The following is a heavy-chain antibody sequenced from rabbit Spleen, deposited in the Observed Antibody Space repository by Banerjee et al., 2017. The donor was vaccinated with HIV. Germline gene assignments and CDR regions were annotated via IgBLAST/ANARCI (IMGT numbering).Heavy chain of an antibody. D-gene: IGHD1-1*01. CDR3: ARGFGPGGDYSL. CDR2: IYVGSSDTT. Sequence: QEQLEESGGDLVKPGASLTLTCTASGFSFSNSYWTCWVRQAPGKGLEWVGCIYVGSSDTTWYASWAKGRFTISKTSSTTVTLQMTSLTVADTATYFCARGFGPGGDYSLWGPGTLVTVS. J-gene: IGHJ4*01. CDR1: GFSFSNSYW. V-gene: IGHV1S45*01.